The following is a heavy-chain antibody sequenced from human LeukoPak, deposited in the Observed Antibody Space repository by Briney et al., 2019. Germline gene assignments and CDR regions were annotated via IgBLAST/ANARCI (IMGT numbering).Heavy chain of an antibody. V-gene: IGHV3-30*18. CDR1: GFSFSTYD. D-gene: IGHD3-9*01. Sequence: GGSLRLSCAASGFSFSTYDMHWVRQAPGKGLEWVAVISSDGSHKYWADSVKGRFTISRDNSKDTVYLQMNSLRAEDTAVYYCAKGSIDWYYFDYWGQGTLVTVSS. CDR3: AKGSIDWYYFDY. CDR2: ISSDGSHK. J-gene: IGHJ4*02.